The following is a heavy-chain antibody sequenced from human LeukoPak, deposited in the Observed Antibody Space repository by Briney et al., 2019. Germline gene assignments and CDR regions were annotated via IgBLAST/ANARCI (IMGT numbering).Heavy chain of an antibody. J-gene: IGHJ6*03. CDR2: IYRSGST. CDR3: ARGDCSSTICYSPMDV. Sequence: SETLSLTCTVSGYSISSGYYWVWIRQPPGKGLEWIGSIYRSGSTNYNPSLKSRVTISVDTSQNQFPLKVNSVTAADTAVYYCARGDCSSTICYSPMDVWGKGTTVTVSS. V-gene: IGHV4-38-2*02. CDR1: GYSISSGYY. D-gene: IGHD2-2*01.